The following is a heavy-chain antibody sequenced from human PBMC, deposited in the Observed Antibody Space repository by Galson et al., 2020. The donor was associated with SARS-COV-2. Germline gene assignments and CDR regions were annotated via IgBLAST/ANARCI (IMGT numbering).Heavy chain of an antibody. Sequence: GGSLRLSCVGSGFMFSNFAVSWFRQAPGKGLDWISGISGSGTGTYYAKSVEGRFTISRENSENTVFLEMNRLSVEDTAVYFCARGRSGEHRVFDVWGKGTLVTVSS. CDR1: GFMFSNFA. V-gene: IGHV3-23*01. J-gene: IGHJ4*02. CDR3: ARGRSGEHRVFDV. D-gene: IGHD3-3*01. CDR2: ISGSGTGT.